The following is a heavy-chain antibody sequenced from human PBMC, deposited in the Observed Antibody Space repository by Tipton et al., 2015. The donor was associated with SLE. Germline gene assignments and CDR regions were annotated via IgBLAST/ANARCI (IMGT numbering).Heavy chain of an antibody. V-gene: IGHV4-39*07. CDR2: IYYSGST. CDR3: ARHRASDSSAAFDI. Sequence: TLSLTCTVSGGSLRSSSYYWGWIRQPPGKGLEWIGSIYYSGSTYYNPSLKSRVTISLDTSKNQVSLKLSSVTAADTSIYYCARHRASDSSAAFDIWGQGTMVTVSS. CDR1: GGSLRSSSYY. D-gene: IGHD4-11*01. J-gene: IGHJ3*02.